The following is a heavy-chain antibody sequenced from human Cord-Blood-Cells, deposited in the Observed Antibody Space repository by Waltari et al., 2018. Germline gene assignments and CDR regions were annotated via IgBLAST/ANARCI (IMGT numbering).Heavy chain of an antibody. Sequence: EVQLLESGGGLVQPGGSLRLSCAASGFTFSSYAMSWVRQAPGKGLEWVSAISGSGGSTDYADSVKGRFTISRDNSKNTLYLQMNSLRAEDTAVYYCAKVPDYGDYEKGAFDIWGQGTMVTVSS. D-gene: IGHD4-17*01. CDR3: AKVPDYGDYEKGAFDI. CDR1: GFTFSSYA. J-gene: IGHJ3*02. CDR2: ISGSGGST. V-gene: IGHV3-23*01.